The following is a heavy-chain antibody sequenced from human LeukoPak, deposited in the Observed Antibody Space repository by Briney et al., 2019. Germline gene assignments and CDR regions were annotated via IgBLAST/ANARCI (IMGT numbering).Heavy chain of an antibody. CDR2: ISNGFSPI. Sequence: GGSLRLSCAASGFTFSNYGMHWVRQAPGKGLEWVSFISNGFSPIYYADSVKGRFTISRDNAENSLYLQMNDLRAEDTAVYYCARTLRYFDWLFIFDYWGQGSLVTVSS. J-gene: IGHJ4*02. CDR3: ARTLRYFDWLFIFDY. CDR1: GFTFSNYG. D-gene: IGHD3-9*01. V-gene: IGHV3-48*04.